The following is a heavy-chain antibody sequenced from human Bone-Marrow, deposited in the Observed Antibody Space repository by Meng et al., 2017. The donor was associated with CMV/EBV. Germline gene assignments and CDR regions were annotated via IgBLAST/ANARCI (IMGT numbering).Heavy chain of an antibody. CDR2: IYHSGNT. CDR3: ARVYNGYSWRFDP. CDR1: GGSISSSNW. Sequence: SETLSLTCTVSGGSISSSNWWSWVRQPPGKGLEWIGEIYHSGNTNYNPSLKSRVTISVDKSKNQFSLKLNSVTAADTAVYYCARVYNGYSWRFDPWGQGILVTVSS. D-gene: IGHD5-12*01. J-gene: IGHJ5*02. V-gene: IGHV4-4*02.